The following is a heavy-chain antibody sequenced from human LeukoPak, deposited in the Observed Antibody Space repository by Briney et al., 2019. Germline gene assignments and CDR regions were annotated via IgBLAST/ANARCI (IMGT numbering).Heavy chain of an antibody. Sequence: SETLSLTCTVSRGSISPYYWSWIRQSPGKRLEWIGYIYYIGTTNYNPSLQSRVTMSVDTSTNQFTLNLASVTAADKAVYYCARGGFESCSAGSCLLGNYWGQGILVAVSS. V-gene: IGHV4-59*01. D-gene: IGHD2-15*01. CDR3: ARGGFESCSAGSCLLGNY. J-gene: IGHJ4*02. CDR1: RGSISPYY. CDR2: IYYIGTT.